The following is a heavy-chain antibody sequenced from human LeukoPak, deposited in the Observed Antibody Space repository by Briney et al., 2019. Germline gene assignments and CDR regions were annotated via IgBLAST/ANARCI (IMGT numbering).Heavy chain of an antibody. CDR1: GFTFTSSA. V-gene: IGHV1-58*02. Sequence: GASVKVSCKASGFTFTSSAMQWVRQARGQRLEWIGWIVVGSGNTNYAQKFQERVTITRDMSTSTAYMELSSLRSEDTAVYHCAASYSGSYYWALDYWGQGTLVTVSS. J-gene: IGHJ4*02. D-gene: IGHD1-26*01. CDR3: AASYSGSYYWALDY. CDR2: IVVGSGNT.